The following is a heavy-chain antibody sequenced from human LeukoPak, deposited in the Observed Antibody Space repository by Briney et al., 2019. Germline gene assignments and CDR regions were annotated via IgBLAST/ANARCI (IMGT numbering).Heavy chain of an antibody. CDR3: ARGRPVWDL. CDR2: NNTHTGNP. D-gene: IGHD1-14*01. Sequence: ASVKVSCKAYGYTFTNEPMNWVRQAPGQGLEWMGWNNTHTGNPTYAQGFTGRFVFSLDTSVSTAHLQISSLKTEDTAVYYCARGRPVWDLWGQGTLVTVSS. CDR1: GYTFTNEP. J-gene: IGHJ4*02. V-gene: IGHV7-4-1*02.